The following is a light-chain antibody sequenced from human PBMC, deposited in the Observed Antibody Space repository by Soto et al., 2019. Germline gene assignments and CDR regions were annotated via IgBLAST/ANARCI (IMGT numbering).Light chain of an antibody. J-gene: IGLJ2*01. CDR3: HSYDRSLGGSA. CDR1: SSNIGASFD. Sequence: QSVLTQPPSVSGAPGQRVTISCTGGSSNIGASFDVHWYQLLPGAPPRLLIYAYTKRPSGVPDRFSGSKSGTSASLAITGLQAEDEGDYYCHSYDRSLGGSAFGVGTKLTVL. V-gene: IGLV1-40*01. CDR2: AYT.